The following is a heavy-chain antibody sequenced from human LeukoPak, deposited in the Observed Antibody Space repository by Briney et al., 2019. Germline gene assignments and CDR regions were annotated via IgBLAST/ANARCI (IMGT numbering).Heavy chain of an antibody. CDR1: GFTFSSYW. Sequence: PGGSLRLSCAASGFTFSSYWMSWVRQAPGKGLEWVAVISYDGSNKYYADPVKGRFTISRDNSKNTLYLQMNSLRAEDTAVYYCARAIVGATIGYWGQGTLVTVSS. V-gene: IGHV3-30-3*01. J-gene: IGHJ4*02. CDR2: ISYDGSNK. D-gene: IGHD1-26*01. CDR3: ARAIVGATIGY.